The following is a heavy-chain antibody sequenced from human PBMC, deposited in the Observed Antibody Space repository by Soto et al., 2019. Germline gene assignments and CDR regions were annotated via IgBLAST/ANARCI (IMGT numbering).Heavy chain of an antibody. CDR3: ARDSGGTTVAFGMDV. CDR2: IIPIFGTA. CDR1: GGTFSSYA. J-gene: IGHJ6*02. V-gene: IGHV1-69*01. D-gene: IGHD4-17*01. Sequence: QVQMVQSGAEVKKPGSSVKVSCKASGGTFSSYAISWVRQAPGQGLEWMGGIIPIFGTANYAQKFQGRVTITADESTSTAYMELSSLTSEDTGVYYCARDSGGTTVAFGMDVWGQGTTVTVSS.